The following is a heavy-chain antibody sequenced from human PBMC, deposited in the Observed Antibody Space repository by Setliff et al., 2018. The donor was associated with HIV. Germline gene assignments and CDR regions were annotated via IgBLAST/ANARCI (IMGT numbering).Heavy chain of an antibody. V-gene: IGHV3-48*03. J-gene: IGHJ6*03. Sequence: GGSLRLSCAASGFAFSSYALHWVRQAPGKGLEWIAYISSGGRTIDYADSVKDRFTIYRDNGKNSVYLQMNSLRVDDTAVYYCARDLDGLYYMDVWGTGTTVTVSS. CDR3: ARDLDGLYYMDV. CDR2: ISSGGRTI. CDR1: GFAFSSYA. D-gene: IGHD1-1*01.